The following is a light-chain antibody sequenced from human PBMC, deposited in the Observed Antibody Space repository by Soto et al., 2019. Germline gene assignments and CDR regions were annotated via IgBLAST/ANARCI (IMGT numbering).Light chain of an antibody. CDR1: QSISDT. J-gene: IGKJ1*01. V-gene: IGKV3-15*01. Sequence: EIVMTLSPATLSVSPGGRATLSCRASQSISDTLAWYQQKPGQAPRLLIYGASTRATSFPARFSGSGSGTDFTLTISSLQSEDFAVYYCQQYNNWPWTFGQGTKVEIK. CDR3: QQYNNWPWT. CDR2: GAS.